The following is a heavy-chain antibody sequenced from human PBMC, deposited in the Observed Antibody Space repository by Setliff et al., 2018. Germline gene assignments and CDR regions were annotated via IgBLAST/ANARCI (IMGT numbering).Heavy chain of an antibody. D-gene: IGHD3-16*01. Sequence: GGSLRLSCAASGFTFTSYAMRWVRQAPGKGLEWVAVISYDGSNKYYADSVKGRFTISRDNAKNSLYLQMNSLRADDTAVYYCAKMGIGGGDDYWGQGTLVTVSS. J-gene: IGHJ4*02. CDR2: ISYDGSNK. CDR1: GFTFTSYA. V-gene: IGHV3-30-3*02. CDR3: AKMGIGGGDDY.